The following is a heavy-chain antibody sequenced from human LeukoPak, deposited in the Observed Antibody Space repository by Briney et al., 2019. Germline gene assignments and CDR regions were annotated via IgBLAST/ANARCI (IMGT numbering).Heavy chain of an antibody. CDR3: ARDEGGYFDWLSLDY. Sequence: ASVKVSCKASGYTFTSYGISWVRQAPGQGLGWMGWISAYNGNTNYAQKLQGRVTMTTVTSTSTAYMELRSLRSDDTAVYYCARDEGGYFDWLSLDYWGQGTLVTVSS. CDR1: GYTFTSYG. CDR2: ISAYNGNT. V-gene: IGHV1-18*01. D-gene: IGHD3-9*01. J-gene: IGHJ4*02.